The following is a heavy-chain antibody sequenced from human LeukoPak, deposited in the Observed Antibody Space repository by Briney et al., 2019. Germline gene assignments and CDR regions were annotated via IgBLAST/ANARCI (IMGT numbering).Heavy chain of an antibody. CDR3: AKGPSRYYYMDV. CDR1: GFTFDDYA. CDR2: VSWNSGSI. V-gene: IGHV3-9*03. J-gene: IGHJ6*03. Sequence: PGGSLRLSRVVSGFTFDDYAMHWVRQAPGKGLEWVSGVSWNSGSIGYADSVKGRFTISRDNVKNSLYLQMNSLRAEDMALYYCAKGPSRYYYMDVWGKGTTVTVSS.